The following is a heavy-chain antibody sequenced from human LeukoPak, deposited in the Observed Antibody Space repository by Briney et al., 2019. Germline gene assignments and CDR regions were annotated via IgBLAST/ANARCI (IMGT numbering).Heavy chain of an antibody. CDR1: GFTFSSYT. D-gene: IGHD2-2*01. V-gene: IGHV3-21*01. Sequence: GGSPRLSCVVSGFTFSSYTMNWVRQAPGRGLEWVSSISSSGSYMFYADSVKGRFTISRDNAKNSLYLQMNSLRAEDTAVYYCAREWGPAAMAHTLNWGQGTLVTVSS. J-gene: IGHJ4*02. CDR3: AREWGPAAMAHTLN. CDR2: ISSSGSYM.